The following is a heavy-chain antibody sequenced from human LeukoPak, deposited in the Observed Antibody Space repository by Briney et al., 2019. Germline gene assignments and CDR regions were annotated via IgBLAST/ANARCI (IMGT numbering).Heavy chain of an antibody. D-gene: IGHD6-13*01. J-gene: IGHJ4*02. CDR2: INPNSGGT. CDR3: ASVSIAAAVVFDY. Sequence: GASVKVSCKASGYTFTGYYMHWVRQAPGQGLEWMGWINPNSGGTNYAQKLQGRVTMTRDTSVSTAYMELSRLRSDDTAVYYCASVSIAAAVVFDYWGQGTLVTVSS. V-gene: IGHV1-2*02. CDR1: GYTFTGYY.